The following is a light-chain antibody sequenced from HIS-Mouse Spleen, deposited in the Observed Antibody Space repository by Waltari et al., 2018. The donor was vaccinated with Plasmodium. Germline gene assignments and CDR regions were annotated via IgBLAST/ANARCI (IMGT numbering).Light chain of an antibody. J-gene: IGKJ1*01. CDR2: AAS. V-gene: IGKV1-39*01. Sequence: IQMTPSPSSLSASAGDRVTITCRASQTISSYLNWYQQKPGKAPKLLIYAASSLQSGVPSRFSGSGSGTDFTLTISSLQPEDFATYYCQQSYSTWTFGQGTKVEIK. CDR1: QTISSY. CDR3: QQSYSTWT.